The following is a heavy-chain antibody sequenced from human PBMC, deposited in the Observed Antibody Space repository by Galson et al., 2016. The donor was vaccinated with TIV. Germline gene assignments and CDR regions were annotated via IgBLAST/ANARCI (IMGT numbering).Heavy chain of an antibody. V-gene: IGHV4-59*11. CDR2: IADIGTS. CDR3: ARVPGRAPAY. Sequence: TLSLTCTVSGDDLNTHYWSWFRQPPGKGLEWIGDIADIGTSKANPSLESRVTILLDTSNNQFFLSLTFVNPGDTAVYSCARVPGRAPAYWGRGTLVIVSS. D-gene: IGHD1-14*01. J-gene: IGHJ4*02. CDR1: GDDLNTHY.